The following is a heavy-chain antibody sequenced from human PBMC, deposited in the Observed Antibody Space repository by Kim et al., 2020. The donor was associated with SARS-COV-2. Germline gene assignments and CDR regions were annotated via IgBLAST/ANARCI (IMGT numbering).Heavy chain of an antibody. CDR1: GFTFMNSA. CDR3: AKVSRGGLADS. V-gene: IGHV3-23*01. Sequence: GGSLRLSCAASGFTFMNSAMGWVRQAPGKGLEWVSAISHTGGSTNDADYVKGRFTISRDNSENKLFLQMTRLRADDTATYYCAKVSRGGLADSWGQGALVTVSS. CDR2: ISHTGGST. J-gene: IGHJ4*02. D-gene: IGHD3-16*01.